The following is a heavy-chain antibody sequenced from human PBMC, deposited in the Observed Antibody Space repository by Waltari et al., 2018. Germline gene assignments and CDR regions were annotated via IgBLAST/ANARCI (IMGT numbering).Heavy chain of an antibody. D-gene: IGHD3-22*01. V-gene: IGHV4-39*01. Sequence: QLELQESGPGLVKPSETLSLTCSVPGGSIRRSGSCWVWLRPPPGEGRGGVGSSYYWVWIRQPPGKGLEWIGSIYYSGTTYYNPSLNSRVTISVDTSKNQFSLKLTSVTAADTAMYFCARQSYYDESGHDWGQGTLVTVSS. CDR3: ARQSYYDESGHD. CDR2: IYYSGTT. J-gene: IGHJ4*02. CDR1: GGSIRRSGSCWVWLRPPPGEGRGGVGSSYY.